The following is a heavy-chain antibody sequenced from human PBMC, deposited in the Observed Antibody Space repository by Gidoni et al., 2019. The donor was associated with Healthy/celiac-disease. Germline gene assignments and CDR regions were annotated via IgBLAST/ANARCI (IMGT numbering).Heavy chain of an antibody. D-gene: IGHD3-10*01. CDR2: INAGYGNT. V-gene: IGHV1-3*01. Sequence: QVQLVQSGAEVKKPGASVKVSCKASGYTFTSYAMHWVRQAPGQRLEWMGWINAGYGNTKYSQNFQGRVTITRDTSASTAYMELSSLRSEDTAVYYCARERFGEDGHYFDYWGQGTLVTVSS. CDR3: ARERFGEDGHYFDY. CDR1: GYTFTSYA. J-gene: IGHJ4*02.